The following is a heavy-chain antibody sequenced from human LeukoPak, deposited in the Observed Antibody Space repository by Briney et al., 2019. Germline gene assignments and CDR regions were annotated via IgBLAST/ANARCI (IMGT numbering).Heavy chain of an antibody. Sequence: GRSLRLSCAASGFTFSSYAMHWVRQAPGKGLEWVAVISYDGSNKYYADSVKGRFTISRDDSKNTLYLQMNSLRAEDTAVYYCARDTLAYGSGTTYGGRYWDQGTLVTVSS. CDR1: GFTFSSYA. D-gene: IGHD3-10*01. CDR2: ISYDGSNK. J-gene: IGHJ4*02. V-gene: IGHV3-30*04. CDR3: ARDTLAYGSGTTYGGRY.